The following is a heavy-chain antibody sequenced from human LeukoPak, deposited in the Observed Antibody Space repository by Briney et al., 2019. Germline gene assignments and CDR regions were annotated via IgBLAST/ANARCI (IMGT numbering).Heavy chain of an antibody. CDR3: ARSKTGLRHDAFDI. J-gene: IGHJ3*02. V-gene: IGHV1-2*02. Sequence: GASVNVACKASGYTFTGYYMHWVRPAPGQGLEWMGWINPNSGGTNYAQKFQGRVTMTRDTSISTAYMELSRLRSDDTAVYYCARSKTGLRHDAFDIWGQGTMVTVSS. CDR1: GYTFTGYY. D-gene: IGHD1-1*01. CDR2: INPNSGGT.